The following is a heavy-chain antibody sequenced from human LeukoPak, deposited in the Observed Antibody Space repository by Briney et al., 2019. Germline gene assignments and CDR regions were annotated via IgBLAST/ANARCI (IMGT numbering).Heavy chain of an antibody. CDR1: GGSISSYS. CDR2: LYYSGST. CDR3: ARHVHCTNGICSDY. D-gene: IGHD2-8*01. Sequence: PSETLSLTCTVSGGSISSYSWSWIRQPPGRGLEWIGYLYYSGSTNYNPSLKSRVTMSVDTSKNQFSLKLSSVTAADTAVYYCARHVHCTNGICSDYWGQGTLVTVSS. V-gene: IGHV4-59*08. J-gene: IGHJ4*02.